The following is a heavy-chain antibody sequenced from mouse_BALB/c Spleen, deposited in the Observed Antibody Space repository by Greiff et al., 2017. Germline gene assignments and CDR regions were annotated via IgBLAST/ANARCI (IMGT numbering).Heavy chain of an antibody. D-gene: IGHD1-1*01. J-gene: IGHJ2*01. CDR2: INPSSGYT. CDR1: GYTFTSYT. CDR3: ARALITTVVATDYFDY. V-gene: IGHV1-4*01. Sequence: QVQLQQSGAELARPGASVKMSCKASGYTFTSYTMHWVTQRPGQGLEWIGYINPSSGYTNYNQKFKDKATLTADKSSSTAYMQLSSLTSEDSAVYYCARALITTVVATDYFDYWGQGTTLTVSS.